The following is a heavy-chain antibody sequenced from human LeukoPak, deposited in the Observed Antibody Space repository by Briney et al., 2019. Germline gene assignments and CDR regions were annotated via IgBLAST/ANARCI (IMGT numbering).Heavy chain of an antibody. CDR3: TRERDHGYSYGFVLDS. Sequence: SETLSLTCTVSGGSMNTYYWTWLRQPAGEGLEWLGRMYHSGTTNYNSPLYNPSLSSRVTMSVDGAKNQFSLRLKSVTTADTANFCTRERDHGYSYGFVLDSWGQGSLVTVSS. CDR2: MYHSGTT. CDR1: GGSMNTYY. D-gene: IGHD5-18*01. V-gene: IGHV4-4*07. J-gene: IGHJ4*02.